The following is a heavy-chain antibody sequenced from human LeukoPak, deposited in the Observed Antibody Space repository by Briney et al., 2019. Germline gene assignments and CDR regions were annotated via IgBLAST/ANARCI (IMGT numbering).Heavy chain of an antibody. J-gene: IGHJ6*03. Sequence: ASVKVSCKASGYTFTGYYMHWVRQAPGQGLEWMGWINPNSGGTNYAQQFQGRVTMTRDTSISTAYMELSRLRSDDTAVYYCAREVYDSSVITVYYYYYMDVWGKGTTVTVSS. CDR3: AREVYDSSVITVYYYYYMDV. CDR1: GYTFTGYY. CDR2: INPNSGGT. V-gene: IGHV1-2*02. D-gene: IGHD3-22*01.